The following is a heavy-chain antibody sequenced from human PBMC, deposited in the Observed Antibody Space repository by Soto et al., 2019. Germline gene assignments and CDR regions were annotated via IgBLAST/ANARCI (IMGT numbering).Heavy chain of an antibody. CDR1: GYTFTIYA. Sequence: ASVKGSCKASGYTFTIYAMHLVRQDPRQRLEWMGWINAGNGNTKYSQKFQGRVTITRDTSASTAYMELSSLRSEDTAVYYCARSYLIAAAGTSSYWFDPWGQGTLVTVSS. CDR2: INAGNGNT. CDR3: ARSYLIAAAGTSSYWFDP. V-gene: IGHV1-3*01. J-gene: IGHJ5*02. D-gene: IGHD6-13*01.